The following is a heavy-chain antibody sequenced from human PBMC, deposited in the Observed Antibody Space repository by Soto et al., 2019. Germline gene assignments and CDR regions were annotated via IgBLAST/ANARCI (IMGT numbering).Heavy chain of an antibody. V-gene: IGHV4-59*08. CDR1: GGSISSYY. CDR2: IYYSGST. CDR3: ARRIAVAGLTFDY. J-gene: IGHJ4*02. Sequence: PSETLSLTCTVSGGSISSYYWSWIRQPPGEGLEWIGYIYYSGSTNYNPSLKSRVTISVDTSKNQFSLKLSSVTAADTAVYYCARRIAVAGLTFDYWGQGTLVTVSS. D-gene: IGHD6-19*01.